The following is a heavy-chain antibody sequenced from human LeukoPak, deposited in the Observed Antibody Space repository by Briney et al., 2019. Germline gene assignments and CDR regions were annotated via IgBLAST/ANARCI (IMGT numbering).Heavy chain of an antibody. J-gene: IGHJ3*02. CDR1: GGTFSSYA. CDR3: ARDRVHYGDYDAFDI. Sequence: ASVKVSCKASGGTFSSYAISWARQAPGQGFEWMGGIIPIFGTANYAQKFQGRVTITTDGSTSTAYMELSSLRSEDTAVYYCARDRVHYGDYDAFDIWGQGTMVTVSS. CDR2: IIPIFGTA. V-gene: IGHV1-69*05. D-gene: IGHD4-17*01.